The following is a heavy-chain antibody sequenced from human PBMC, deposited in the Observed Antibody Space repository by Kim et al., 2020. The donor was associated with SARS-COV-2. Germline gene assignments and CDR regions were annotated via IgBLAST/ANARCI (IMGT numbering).Heavy chain of an antibody. CDR3: ARQVVTLIFDY. J-gene: IGHJ4*01. CDR1: GGSISSSNSY. V-gene: IGHV4-39*01. CDR2: VYYSGTT. Sequence: SETLSLTCTVSGGSISSSNSYWGWIRQPPGKGLEWIGTVYYSGTTYYNPSLESRVTISVDTSKTQFSLKLTSVTVADTAVYYCARQVVTLIFDY. D-gene: IGHD3-16*01.